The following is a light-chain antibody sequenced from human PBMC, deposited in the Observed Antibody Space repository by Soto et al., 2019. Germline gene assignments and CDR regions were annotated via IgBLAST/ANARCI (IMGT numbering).Light chain of an antibody. CDR3: QQTKSYPST. CDR1: QDISSS. CDR2: GAS. V-gene: IGKV1-13*02. Sequence: ASRLTQSQYSLSASIGERVTITCRASQDISSSLAWYQQKAGKAPKLLIYGASILQSGVPSGFSGSGFGTDFTLTISSLRAEDFAIYFCQQTKSYPSTFGGGTKV. J-gene: IGKJ4*01.